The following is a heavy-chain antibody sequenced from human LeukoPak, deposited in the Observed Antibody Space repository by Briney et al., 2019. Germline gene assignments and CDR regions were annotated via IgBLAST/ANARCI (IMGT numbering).Heavy chain of an antibody. Sequence: GGSLRLSCAASGFTFSDYYMSWIRQAPGKGLEWISYISSSGTTIYYADSVKGRFTISRDNAKNSLYLQMNSLRAEDTAVYYCARVRGSYSVDYWGKGTLVTVSS. CDR3: ARVRGSYSVDY. V-gene: IGHV3-11*04. J-gene: IGHJ4*02. CDR2: ISSSGTTI. CDR1: GFTFSDYY. D-gene: IGHD1-26*01.